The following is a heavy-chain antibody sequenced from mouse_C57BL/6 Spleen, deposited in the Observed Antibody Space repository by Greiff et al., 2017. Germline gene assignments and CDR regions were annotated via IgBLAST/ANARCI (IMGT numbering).Heavy chain of an antibody. V-gene: IGHV1-61*01. J-gene: IGHJ3*01. CDR3: ARRGGSIAWFAY. CDR1: GYTFTSYW. Sequence: QVQLQQPGAELVRPGSSVKLSCKASGYTFTSYWMDWVKQRPGQGLEWIGNIYPSDSETHYNQKFKDKATFTVDKSSSTAYMQLSSLTSEDSAVYYCARRGGSIAWFAYWGQGTLVTVSA. D-gene: IGHD1-3*01. CDR2: IYPSDSET.